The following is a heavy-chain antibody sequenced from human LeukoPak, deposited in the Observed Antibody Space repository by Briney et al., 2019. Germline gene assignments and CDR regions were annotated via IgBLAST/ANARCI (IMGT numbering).Heavy chain of an antibody. V-gene: IGHV3-74*01. CDR3: ARGGSYGSGDH. Sequence: GGSLRLSCAASGFTFSCCWMYWVRQAPGKGLVWVSRIDGDGSSTNYADSVKGRFTIFRDNVKNTVYLQMNSLRAEDTAVYYCARGGSYGSGDHWGQGTLVTVSS. D-gene: IGHD3-10*01. J-gene: IGHJ4*02. CDR1: GFTFSCCW. CDR2: IDGDGSST.